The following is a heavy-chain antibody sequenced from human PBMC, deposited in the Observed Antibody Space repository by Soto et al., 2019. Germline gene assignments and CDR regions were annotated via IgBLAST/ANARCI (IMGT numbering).Heavy chain of an antibody. Sequence: SQTLSLTCAISGDSVSSNSAAWNWIRQSPSRGLEWLGRTYYRSKWYNDYAVSVKSRITINPDTSKNQFSLQLNSVTPEDTAVYYCASVVWGVAAGYCSGGSCITYYYYGMDVWGQGTTVTVSS. CDR3: ASVVWGVAAGYCSGGSCITYYYYGMDV. J-gene: IGHJ6*02. D-gene: IGHD2-15*01. CDR2: TYYRSKWYN. V-gene: IGHV6-1*01. CDR1: GDSVSSNSAA.